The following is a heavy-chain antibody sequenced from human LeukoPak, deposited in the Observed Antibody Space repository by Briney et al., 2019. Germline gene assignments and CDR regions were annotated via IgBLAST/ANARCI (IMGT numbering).Heavy chain of an antibody. CDR1: GGSISSHY. J-gene: IGHJ6*04. V-gene: IGHV4-59*11. CDR3: AREHVMDV. CDR2: IYYSGST. Sequence: PSETLSLTCTVSGGSISSHYWSWIRQPPGKGLEWIGYIYYSGSTNYNPSLKSRVTISVDTSKNQFSLKLSSVTAADTAVYYCAREHVMDVWGKGTTVTVSS.